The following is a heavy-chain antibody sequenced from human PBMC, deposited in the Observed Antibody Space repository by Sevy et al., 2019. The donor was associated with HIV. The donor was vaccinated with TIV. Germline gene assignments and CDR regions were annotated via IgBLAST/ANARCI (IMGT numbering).Heavy chain of an antibody. CDR2: IHHSGTT. CDR3: TRVDSSGHSDY. J-gene: IGHJ4*02. D-gene: IGHD3-22*01. CDR1: GGSVSGYF. Sequence: SETPLTCTVSGGSVSGYFWSWIRQPPGRGLEWIGNIHHSGTTKYNPSLKRRLTISVDTSKNQFSLILTSATAADTAVYYCTRVDSSGHSDYWGQGTPVTVSS. V-gene: IGHV4-59*02.